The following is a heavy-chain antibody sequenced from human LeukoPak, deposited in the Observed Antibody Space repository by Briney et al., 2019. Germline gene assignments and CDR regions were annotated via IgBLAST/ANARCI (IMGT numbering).Heavy chain of an antibody. Sequence: PSETLSLTCTVSGGSISSYYWSWIRQPPGKGLEWIGYIYYSGSTNYNPPLKSRVTISVDTSKNQFSLKLTSVTAADTAVYYCARLGIGVVPSAMLGDYYFDYWGQGTLVTVSS. J-gene: IGHJ4*02. D-gene: IGHD2-2*01. CDR2: IYYSGST. CDR1: GGSISSYY. V-gene: IGHV4-59*08. CDR3: ARLGIGVVPSAMLGDYYFDY.